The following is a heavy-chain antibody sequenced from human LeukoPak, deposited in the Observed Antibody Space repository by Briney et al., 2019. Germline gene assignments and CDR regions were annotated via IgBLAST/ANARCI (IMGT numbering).Heavy chain of an antibody. CDR2: INGGGDIT. Sequence: GESLKLSCEGSRYSFDSYAVTWVRQAPGKGLEWVSSINGGGDITYYAESVKGRFTVSRDNSKNTLSLQMNSLRAEDTAVFYCAKRYGDSTGWFFDFWGQGSLVTVSS. CDR3: AKRYGDSTGWFFDF. D-gene: IGHD6-13*01. CDR1: RYSFDSYA. V-gene: IGHV3-23*01. J-gene: IGHJ4*02.